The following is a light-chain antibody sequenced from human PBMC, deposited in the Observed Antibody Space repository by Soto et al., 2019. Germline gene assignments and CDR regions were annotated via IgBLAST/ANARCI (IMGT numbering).Light chain of an antibody. CDR2: DVN. CDR3: CSYAGTYSWV. Sequence: QSALTQPRSVSGSPGQSVTISCTGTSSDVGGYNYVSWSQQHPGRAPKLIIYDVNRRPSGVPDRFSGSKSGHTASLTISGLQAEDEADYSCCSYAGTYSWVFGGGTKLTVL. V-gene: IGLV2-11*01. CDR1: SSDVGGYNY. J-gene: IGLJ3*02.